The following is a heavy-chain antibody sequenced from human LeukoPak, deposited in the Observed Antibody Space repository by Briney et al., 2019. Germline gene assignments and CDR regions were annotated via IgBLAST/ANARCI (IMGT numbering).Heavy chain of an antibody. D-gene: IGHD6-6*01. J-gene: IGHJ6*03. V-gene: IGHV4-38-2*02. CDR3: AREPTRSLGDSSSGGYYYYMYV. CDR2: IYYSGST. Sequence: SETLSLTCAVSGYSISSGYYWGWIRQPPGKGLGWIGSIYYSGSTYYNPSLKSRITISVDTSKNQFSLKLSSVTAADTAVYYCAREPTRSLGDSSSGGYYYYMYVWGKGTTVTGSS. CDR1: GYSISSGYY.